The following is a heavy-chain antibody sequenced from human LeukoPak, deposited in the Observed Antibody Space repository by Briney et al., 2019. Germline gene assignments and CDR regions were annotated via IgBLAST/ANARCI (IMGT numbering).Heavy chain of an antibody. Sequence: GGSLRLSCAASGFTFDDYAMHWVRQAPGKGLEWVSGISWNSGSIGYADSVKGRFTISRDNSKNSLHLQMNSLRTEDTALYYCAKGVGWLSPAFDYWGQGTLVTVSS. CDR2: ISWNSGSI. D-gene: IGHD3-22*01. V-gene: IGHV3-9*01. CDR3: AKGVGWLSPAFDY. J-gene: IGHJ4*02. CDR1: GFTFDDYA.